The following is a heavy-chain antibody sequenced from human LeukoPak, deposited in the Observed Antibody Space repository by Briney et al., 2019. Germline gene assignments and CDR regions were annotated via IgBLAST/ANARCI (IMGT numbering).Heavy chain of an antibody. D-gene: IGHD3-16*02. J-gene: IGHJ4*02. CDR1: GFTFSSYW. Sequence: GGSLRLSCAASGFTFSSYWMHWVRQAPGKGLVWVSRINSDGSSTIYADSVKGRFTISRDNAKNTLYLQMNSLRAEDTAVYYCASNRTDYDYVWGSYHYKDYWGQGTLVTVFS. CDR2: INSDGSST. V-gene: IGHV3-74*01. CDR3: ASNRTDYDYVWGSYHYKDY.